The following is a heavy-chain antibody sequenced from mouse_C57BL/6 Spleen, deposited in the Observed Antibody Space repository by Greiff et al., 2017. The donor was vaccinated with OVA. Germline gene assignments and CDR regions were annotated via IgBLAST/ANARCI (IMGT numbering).Heavy chain of an antibody. CDR3: ERVYGSSLLDY. D-gene: IGHD1-1*01. V-gene: IGHV1-55*01. J-gene: IGHJ2*01. CDR2: IYPGSGST. CDR1: GYTFTSYW. Sequence: QVQLQQSGAELVKPGASVKMSCKASGYTFTSYWITWVKQRPGQGLEWIGDIYPGSGSTNYNEKFKSKATLTVDTSSSTAYMQLSSLTSEDSAVYYCERVYGSSLLDYWGQGTTLTVSS.